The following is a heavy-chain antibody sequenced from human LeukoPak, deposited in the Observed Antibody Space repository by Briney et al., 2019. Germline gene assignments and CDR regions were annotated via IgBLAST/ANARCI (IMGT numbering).Heavy chain of an antibody. J-gene: IGHJ4*02. V-gene: IGHV3-15*01. D-gene: IGHD3-22*01. CDR1: GFTFSSYA. Sequence: GGSLRLSCAASGFTFSSYAMSWVRQAPGKGLEWVGRIKSKTDGGTTDYAAPVKGRFTISRDDSKNTLYLQMNSLKTEDTAVYYCSTTYYYDSSEGYWGQGTLVTVSS. CDR3: STTYYYDSSEGY. CDR2: IKSKTDGGTT.